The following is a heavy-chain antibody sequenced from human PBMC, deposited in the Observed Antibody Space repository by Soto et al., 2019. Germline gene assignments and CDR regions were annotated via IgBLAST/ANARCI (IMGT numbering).Heavy chain of an antibody. V-gene: IGHV1-8*01. Sequence: SVKVSCKASGYTFTSYDINWVRQATVQGPEWMGWMNPNSGNTGYAQKFQGRVTMTRNTSISTAYMELSSLRSEDTAVYYCARGGGTVTTFSGYYYYGMDVWGQGTTVTVSS. CDR3: ARGGGTVTTFSGYYYYGMDV. D-gene: IGHD4-17*01. J-gene: IGHJ6*02. CDR2: MNPNSGNT. CDR1: GYTFTSYD.